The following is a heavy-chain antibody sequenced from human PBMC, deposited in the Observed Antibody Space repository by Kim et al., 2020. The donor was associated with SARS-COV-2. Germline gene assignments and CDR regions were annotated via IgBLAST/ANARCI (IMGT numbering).Heavy chain of an antibody. Sequence: SQTLSLTCAISGDSVSSNSAAWNWIRQSPSRGLEWLGRTYYRSKWYNDYAVSVKSRITINPDTSKNQFSLQLNSVTPEDTAVYYCARDPSGWARLVNQGYYYYSMDVWGQGTTVTVSS. CDR1: GDSVSSNSAA. CDR2: TYYRSKWYN. CDR3: ARDPSGWARLVNQGYYYYSMDV. V-gene: IGHV6-1*01. D-gene: IGHD6-19*01. J-gene: IGHJ6*02.